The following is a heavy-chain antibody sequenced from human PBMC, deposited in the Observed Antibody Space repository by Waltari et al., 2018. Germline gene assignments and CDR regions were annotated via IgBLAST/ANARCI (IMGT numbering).Heavy chain of an antibody. CDR1: GFTFSRYS. Sequence: EVQLLASGGGLVQPGGSLRISCAASGFTFSRYSITWVRQAPGKGLECVSYISKTITTIHYADSVKGRFTISRDNAKNSVYLQMNSLRDEDTAMYYCTRGFASGIHYYWGQGTLVTVSS. V-gene: IGHV3-48*02. CDR3: TRGFASGIHYY. CDR2: ISKTITTI. D-gene: IGHD3-10*01. J-gene: IGHJ4*02.